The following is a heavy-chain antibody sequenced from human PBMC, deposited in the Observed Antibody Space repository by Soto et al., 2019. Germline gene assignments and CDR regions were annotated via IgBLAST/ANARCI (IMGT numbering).Heavy chain of an antibody. CDR3: AASGVACGGSNYYGMDV. CDR1: GDSISSGGYY. CDR2: IYYSGST. J-gene: IGHJ6*02. V-gene: IGHV4-31*03. D-gene: IGHD2-21*01. Sequence: SETLSLTCTVSGDSISSGGYYWSLIRQHPGKGLEWIGYIYYSGSTYYNPSLKSRVTISVDTSKNQFSLKLSSVTAADTAVYYCAASGVACGGSNYYGMDVWGQGTTVTVSS.